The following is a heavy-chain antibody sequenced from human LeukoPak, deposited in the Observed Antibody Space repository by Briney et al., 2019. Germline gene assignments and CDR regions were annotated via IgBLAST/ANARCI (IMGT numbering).Heavy chain of an antibody. Sequence: ASVKVSCKASGYTFTGYYMHWVRQAPGQGLEGMGRINPNSGGTNYAQKFQGRVTMTRDTSISTAYMELSRLRSDDTAVYYCARERNTTVTTDYYYYMDVWGKGTTVTVSS. D-gene: IGHD4-17*01. CDR2: INPNSGGT. CDR3: ARERNTTVTTDYYYYMDV. CDR1: GYTFTGYY. J-gene: IGHJ6*03. V-gene: IGHV1-2*06.